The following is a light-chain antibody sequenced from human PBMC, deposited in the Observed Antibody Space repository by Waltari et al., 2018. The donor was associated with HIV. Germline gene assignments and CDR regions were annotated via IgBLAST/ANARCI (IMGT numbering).Light chain of an antibody. V-gene: IGLV1-51*01. Sequence: QSVLTQPPSVSAAPGQKVTISCSGNSSHIGNTFVSWYQQFPGTAPKLLIYDTEKRPSGIPERFSGSKSGTSATLGITGLQTGDEAVYYCGTWDSSLSAGVFGGGTKVTVL. CDR1: SSHIGNTF. CDR3: GTWDSSLSAGV. CDR2: DTE. J-gene: IGLJ3*02.